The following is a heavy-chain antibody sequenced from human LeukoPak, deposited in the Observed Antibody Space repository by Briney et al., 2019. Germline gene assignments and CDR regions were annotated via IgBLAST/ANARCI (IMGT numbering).Heavy chain of an antibody. CDR3: AREFSGCDFDY. D-gene: IGHD5-12*01. J-gene: IGHJ4*02. CDR2: INHSGST. V-gene: IGHV4-34*01. Sequence: SETLSLTCAVYGGSFSGYYWSWIRQPPGKGLEWIGEINHSGSTNYNPSLKSRVTISVDTSKNQFSLKLSSATAADTAVYYGAREFSGCDFDYWGQGTPVTVSS. CDR1: GGSFSGYY.